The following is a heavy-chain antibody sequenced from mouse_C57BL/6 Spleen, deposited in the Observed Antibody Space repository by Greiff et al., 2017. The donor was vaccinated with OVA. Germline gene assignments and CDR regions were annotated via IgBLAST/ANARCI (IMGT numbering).Heavy chain of an antibody. CDR2: IDPENGDT. V-gene: IGHV14-4*01. J-gene: IGHJ4*01. CDR3: TPADAMDY. Sequence: VQLQQSGAELVRPGASVKLSCTASGFNIKDDYMHWVKQRPEQGLEWIGWIDPENGDTEYASKFQGKAAITADTSSNTAYLQLSSLTSEDTAVYYCTPADAMDYWGQGTSVTVSS. CDR1: GFNIKDDY.